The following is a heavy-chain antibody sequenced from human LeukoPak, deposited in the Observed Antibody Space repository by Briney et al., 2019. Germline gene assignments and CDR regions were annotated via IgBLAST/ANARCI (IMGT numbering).Heavy chain of an antibody. CDR2: INPNSGGT. V-gene: IGHV1-2*02. D-gene: IGHD2-2*02. J-gene: IGHJ5*02. CDR3: ARAGYCSSTSCYTWFDP. Sequence: ASVKVSCKASGYTLTGYYMHWVRQAPGQGLEWMGWINPNSGGTNYAQKFQGRVTMTRDTSISTAYMELSRLRSDDTAVYYCARAGYCSSTSCYTWFDPWGQGTLVTVSS. CDR1: GYTLTGYY.